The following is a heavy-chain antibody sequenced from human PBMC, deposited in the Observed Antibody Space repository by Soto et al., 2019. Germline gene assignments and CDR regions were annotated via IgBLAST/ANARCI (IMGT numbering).Heavy chain of an antibody. V-gene: IGHV2-5*02. CDR1: GFSLSTSGVG. CDR2: IYLVDDK. CDR3: AHVLVVVANYGMDV. D-gene: IGHD2-15*01. Sequence: QITLKESGPTLAKPTQTLTLTCTFSGFSLSTSGVGVGWIRQPPGKALEWLALIYLVDDKRYSPSLTSRLTSTKDTSKNQVVLTMTNMDPVDTDTYYCAHVLVVVANYGMDVWGQGTTVTVSS. J-gene: IGHJ6*02.